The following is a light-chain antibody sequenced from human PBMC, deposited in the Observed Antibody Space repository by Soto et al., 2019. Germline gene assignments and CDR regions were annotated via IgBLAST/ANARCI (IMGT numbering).Light chain of an antibody. Sequence: QSVLTQPPSASGTPGQRVTISCSGISSNIGTYGVNWYQQLPGTAPKFLIYINNLRPSGVPDRFSGSKSGTSASLAISGLQSEDEADYYCATWDDSLNAGLFVGGTKLTVL. J-gene: IGLJ2*01. CDR3: ATWDDSLNAGL. V-gene: IGLV1-44*01. CDR2: INN. CDR1: SSNIGTYG.